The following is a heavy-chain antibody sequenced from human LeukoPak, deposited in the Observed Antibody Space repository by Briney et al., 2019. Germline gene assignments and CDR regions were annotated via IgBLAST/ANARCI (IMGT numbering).Heavy chain of an antibody. Sequence: GGSLRLSCAASGFTFSSYAMSWVRQAPGKGLEWVSAISGSGGSTYYADSVKGRFTISRDNSKNTLYLQMNSLRAEDTAVYYCAKSGVYYGSGRPRYFDYWGQGTLVTVSS. J-gene: IGHJ4*02. CDR3: AKSGVYYGSGRPRYFDY. D-gene: IGHD3-10*01. CDR1: GFTFSSYA. V-gene: IGHV3-23*01. CDR2: ISGSGGST.